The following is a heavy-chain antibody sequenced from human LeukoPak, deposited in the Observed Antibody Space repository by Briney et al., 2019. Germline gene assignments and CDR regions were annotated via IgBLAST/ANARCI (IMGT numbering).Heavy chain of an antibody. Sequence: ASVKVSCKASGYIFTSYGISWVRQAPGQGLEWMGWISAYNGNTHYAQNLRGRATMTTDTSTSTAYMELRSLRSDDTAIYYCATTRGAAADPYNWFDPWGQGTLVTVSS. D-gene: IGHD6-13*01. CDR2: ISAYNGNT. J-gene: IGHJ5*02. CDR3: ATTRGAAADPYNWFDP. V-gene: IGHV1-18*01. CDR1: GYIFTSYG.